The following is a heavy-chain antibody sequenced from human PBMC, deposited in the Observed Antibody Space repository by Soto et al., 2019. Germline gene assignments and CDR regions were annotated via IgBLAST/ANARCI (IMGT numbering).Heavy chain of an antibody. CDR2: MNPNSGNT. V-gene: IGHV1-8*01. CDR1: GYTFTHYY. D-gene: IGHD3-10*01. Sequence: EALVKGSRKTSGYTFTHYYINRVGPATGQGLEWMGWMNPNSGNTGYAQKFQGRVTMTRNTSISTAYMELSSLRSEDTAVYYCARGKLWFGELLSHWGQGTLVTVSS. J-gene: IGHJ4*02. CDR3: ARGKLWFGELLSH.